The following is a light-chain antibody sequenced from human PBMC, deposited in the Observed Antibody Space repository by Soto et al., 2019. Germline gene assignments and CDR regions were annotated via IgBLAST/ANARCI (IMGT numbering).Light chain of an antibody. J-gene: IGLJ1*01. CDR2: EGS. CDR1: SSDVGSYNL. Sequence: QSALTQPASVSGSPGQSITISCTGTSSDVGSYNLVSWYQQHPGKAPKLMIYEGSKRPSGVPDRFSGSKSGNTASLTVSGLQAEDEADYYCSSYANSNNLPYVFGTGTKVTVL. V-gene: IGLV2-14*02. CDR3: SSYANSNNLPYV.